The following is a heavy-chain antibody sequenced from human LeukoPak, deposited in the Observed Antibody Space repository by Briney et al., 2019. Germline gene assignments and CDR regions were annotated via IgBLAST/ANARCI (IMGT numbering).Heavy chain of an antibody. J-gene: IGHJ6*03. CDR3: ARVGVEYDILTGYSDYYYYYYMDV. CDR1: GYTFNNYG. CDR2: ISAYNGHT. D-gene: IGHD3-9*01. Sequence: ASVKVSCKASGYTFNNYGFSWVRQAPGQGLEWMGWISAYNGHTKNAQKFQGRVTMTTDTSTSTVNMELRSLRSDDTAVYYCARVGVEYDILTGYSDYYYYYYMDVWGKGTTVTVSS. V-gene: IGHV1-18*01.